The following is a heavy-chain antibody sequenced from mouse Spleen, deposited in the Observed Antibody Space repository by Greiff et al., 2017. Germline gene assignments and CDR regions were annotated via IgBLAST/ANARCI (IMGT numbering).Heavy chain of an antibody. D-gene: IGHD2-1*01. CDR2: ISDGGSYT. CDR1: GFTFSSYA. V-gene: IGHV5-4*03. CDR3: ARVYGNQQGAWFAY. Sequence: EVKLMESGGGLVKPGGSLKLSCAASGFTFSSYAMSWVRQTPEKRLDWVATISDGGSYTYYPDNVKGRFTISRDNAKNNLYLQMSHLKSEDTAMYYCARVYGNQQGAWFAYWGQGTLVTVSA. J-gene: IGHJ3*01.